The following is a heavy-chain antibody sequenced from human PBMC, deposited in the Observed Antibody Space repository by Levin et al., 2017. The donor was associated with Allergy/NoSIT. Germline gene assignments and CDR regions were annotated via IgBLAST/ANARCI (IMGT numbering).Heavy chain of an antibody. V-gene: IGHV3-15*01. J-gene: IGHJ4*02. Sequence: PGGSLRLSCAASGFTFSHAWMTWVRQAPGKGLEWVGRIKSKTDGGTTDYAAPVKGRFTVSGEDSNNTLFLQMDSLKIEDTAVYYCTTERYGSGSYYTPFGYWGQGTLVTVSS. CDR2: IKSKTDGGTT. D-gene: IGHD3-10*01. CDR3: TTERYGSGSYYTPFGY. CDR1: GFTFSHAW.